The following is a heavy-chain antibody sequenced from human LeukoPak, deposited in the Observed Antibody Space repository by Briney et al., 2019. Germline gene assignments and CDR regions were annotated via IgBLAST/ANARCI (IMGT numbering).Heavy chain of an antibody. D-gene: IGHD3-22*01. V-gene: IGHV1-8*01. CDR2: MNPNSGNT. CDR1: GYTFTSYD. Sequence: GASVKVSCKASGYTFTSYDFNWVRQATGQGLEWMGWMNPNSGNTGYAQKFQGRVTMTRNTSISTAYMELSSLRSEDTAVYYCARKSYYYDSSGYYFDYGMDVWGQGTTVTVSS. J-gene: IGHJ6*02. CDR3: ARKSYYYDSSGYYFDYGMDV.